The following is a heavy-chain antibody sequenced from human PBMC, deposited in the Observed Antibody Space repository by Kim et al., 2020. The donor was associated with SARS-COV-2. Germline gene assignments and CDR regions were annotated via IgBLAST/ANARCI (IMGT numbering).Heavy chain of an antibody. V-gene: IGHV3-30*14. CDR3: AKLSADFTFGDYYYYYDMDV. CDR1: GFTFSSYA. Sequence: GGSLRLSCAASGFTFSSYAMHWVRQAPGKGLEWVAVISYDGSNKYYADAVKGRFTISRDNSTNTLYLQMNSLRAEDTALYYCAKLSADFTFGDYYYYYDMDVWGQGTTVTVSS. J-gene: IGHJ6*02. CDR2: ISYDGSNK. D-gene: IGHD3-16*01.